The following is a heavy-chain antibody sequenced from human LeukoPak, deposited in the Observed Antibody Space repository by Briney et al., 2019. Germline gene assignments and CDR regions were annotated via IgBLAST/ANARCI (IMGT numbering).Heavy chain of an antibody. V-gene: IGHV3-23*01. CDR3: AKDGRYCSSTSCKKDDY. J-gene: IGHJ4*02. D-gene: IGHD2-2*01. Sequence: TGGSLRLSCAASGFTFSSYAMSWVRQAPGKGLEWVSAISGSGGSTYYADSVKGRFTISRDNSKNTLYLQMNSLRDEDTAVYYCAKDGRYCSSTSCKKDDYWGQGTLVTVSS. CDR2: ISGSGGST. CDR1: GFTFSSYA.